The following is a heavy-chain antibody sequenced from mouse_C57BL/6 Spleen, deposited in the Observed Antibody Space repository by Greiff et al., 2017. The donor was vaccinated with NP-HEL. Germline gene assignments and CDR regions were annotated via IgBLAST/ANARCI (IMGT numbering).Heavy chain of an antibody. CDR1: GYTFTSYW. CDR2: IHPNSGST. D-gene: IGHD2-5*01. J-gene: IGHJ4*01. Sequence: VQLQQPGAELVKPGASVKLSCKASGYTFTSYWMHWVKQRPGQGLEWIGMIHPNSGSTNYNEKFKSKATLTVDKSSSTAYMQLSSLTSEDSAVYYCARGDYSNYYAMDYWGQGTSVTVSS. V-gene: IGHV1-64*01. CDR3: ARGDYSNYYAMDY.